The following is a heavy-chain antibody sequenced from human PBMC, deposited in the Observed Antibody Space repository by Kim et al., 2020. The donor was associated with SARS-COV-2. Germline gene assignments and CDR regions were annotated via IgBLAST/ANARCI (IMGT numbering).Heavy chain of an antibody. CDR1: GFTFNSYG. CDR2: IWYDGSNK. Sequence: GGSLRLSCAASGFTFNSYGMHWVRQAPGKGLEWVAVIWYDGSNKYYADSVKGRFTISRDNSKNTPYLQMNSLRAEDTAVYYCAKDQLLEYGMDVWGQGTTVTVSS. J-gene: IGHJ6*02. V-gene: IGHV3-33*06. CDR3: AKDQLLEYGMDV. D-gene: IGHD2-2*01.